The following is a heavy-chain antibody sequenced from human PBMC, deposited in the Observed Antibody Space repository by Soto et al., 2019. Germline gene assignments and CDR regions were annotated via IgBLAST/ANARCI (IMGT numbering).Heavy chain of an antibody. CDR3: ARDRKHSNWPNFDS. J-gene: IGHJ4*02. D-gene: IGHD6-13*01. CDR2: VLPFLDVT. CDR1: EDTFSIYT. Sequence: QVQLVQSGSEVKEPGSSVKISCKTSEDTFSIYTLSWVRQAPGQGLVWMGRVLPFLDVTTYSQRFQGRVTRTADSSTTTAYMELSSLTFEDTAVYYCARDRKHSNWPNFDSWGPGTLVTVSS. V-gene: IGHV1-69*02.